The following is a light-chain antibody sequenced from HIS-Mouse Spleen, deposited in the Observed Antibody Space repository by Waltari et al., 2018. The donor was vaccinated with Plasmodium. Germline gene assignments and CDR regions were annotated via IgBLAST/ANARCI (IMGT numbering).Light chain of an antibody. CDR3: QSADSSGTPNWV. J-gene: IGLJ3*02. V-gene: IGLV3-25*03. CDR1: ALPKQY. CDR2: KDS. Sequence: SYELTQPPSVSASPGQTARITCSGDALPKQYAYWYQQKPGQAPVLVIYKDSERPSGIPERCSGASSGTTVTLTISGVQAEDEADYYCQSADSSGTPNWVFGGGTKLTVL.